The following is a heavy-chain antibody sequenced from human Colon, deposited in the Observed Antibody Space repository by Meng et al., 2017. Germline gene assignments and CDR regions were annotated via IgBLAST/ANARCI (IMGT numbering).Heavy chain of an antibody. J-gene: IGHJ4*02. Sequence: GQLQEAGLGLVGPSETLSLTCNVPGGSVSSASYYWSWIRQPPGKGLEWIGLIHYSGSRNYNPSLKSRVTMSVDTSKNQVSLRLTSVTAADTAVYYCARFYGSGTFEVHDYWGQGTLVTVSS. CDR3: ARFYGSGTFEVHDY. CDR1: GGSVSSASYY. CDR2: IHYSGSR. V-gene: IGHV4-61*01. D-gene: IGHD3-10*01.